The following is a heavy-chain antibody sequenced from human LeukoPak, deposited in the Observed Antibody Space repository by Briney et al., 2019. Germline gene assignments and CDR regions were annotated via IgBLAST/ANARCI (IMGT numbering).Heavy chain of an antibody. Sequence: GGSLRLSCAASGFTFSSYAMSWVRQAPGKGLEWVSVIYSGGSTYYADSVKGRFTISRDNSKNTLYLQMNSLRAEDTAVYYCARLRITMVRGVILTGYYYYYMDVWGKGTTVTISS. CDR1: GFTFSSYA. J-gene: IGHJ6*03. CDR2: IYSGGST. D-gene: IGHD3-10*01. V-gene: IGHV3-66*04. CDR3: ARLRITMVRGVILTGYYYYYMDV.